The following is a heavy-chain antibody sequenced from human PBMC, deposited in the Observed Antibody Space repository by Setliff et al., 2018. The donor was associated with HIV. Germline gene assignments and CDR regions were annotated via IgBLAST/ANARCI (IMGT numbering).Heavy chain of an antibody. Sequence: GASVKVSCKPSGYTFTTYGLSWVRQAPGQGLEWMGWISTYSDETSSSQNLQGRVTITADESTSTAYMELSSLRSEDTAVYYCARDLLNYYDSSGHDYWGQGTLVTV. V-gene: IGHV1-18*01. J-gene: IGHJ4*02. CDR2: ISTYSDET. CDR3: ARDLLNYYDSSGHDY. D-gene: IGHD3-22*01. CDR1: GYTFTTYG.